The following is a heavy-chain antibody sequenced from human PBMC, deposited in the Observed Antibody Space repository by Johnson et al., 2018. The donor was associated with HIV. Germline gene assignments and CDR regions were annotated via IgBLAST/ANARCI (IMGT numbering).Heavy chain of an antibody. J-gene: IGHJ3*02. CDR3: ARSPSWDAFDI. Sequence: DVQLVESGGGWVQPGRSLRLSCAASGFTFDDYAMHWVRQAPGKGLEWVSGINWNGGSTGYAASVKGRFTISRDNAKNSLYLQMNSLRAEDTAVYYCARSPSWDAFDIWGQGTMVTVSS. V-gene: IGHV3-9*01. CDR2: INWNGGST. D-gene: IGHD5-24*01. CDR1: GFTFDDYA.